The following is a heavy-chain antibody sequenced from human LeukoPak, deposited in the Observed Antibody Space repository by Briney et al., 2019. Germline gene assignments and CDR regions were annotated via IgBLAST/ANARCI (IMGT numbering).Heavy chain of an antibody. V-gene: IGHV1-2*02. CDR2: INPNSGGT. D-gene: IGHD3-22*01. Sequence: ASVKVSCKASGYTFTGYYMHWVRQAPGQGLEWMGWINPNSGGTNYAQKFQGRVTMTRDTSISTAYMELSRLRSDDTAVYHCARTYYYDSSGYYYFDYWGQGTLVTVSS. CDR1: GYTFTGYY. CDR3: ARTYYYDSSGYYYFDY. J-gene: IGHJ4*02.